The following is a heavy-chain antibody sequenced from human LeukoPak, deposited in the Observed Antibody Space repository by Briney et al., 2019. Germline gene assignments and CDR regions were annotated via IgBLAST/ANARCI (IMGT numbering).Heavy chain of an antibody. CDR3: AVDPRLGELSLDY. CDR2: INSDGSST. V-gene: IGHV3-74*01. D-gene: IGHD3-16*02. Sequence: GGSLRLSCAASGFTFSSYWMHWVRHAPGKGLVWVSRINSDGSSTSYADSVKGRFTISRDNAKNTLYLQMNSLRAEDTAVYYCAVDPRLGELSLDYWGQGTLVTVSS. CDR1: GFTFSSYW. J-gene: IGHJ4*02.